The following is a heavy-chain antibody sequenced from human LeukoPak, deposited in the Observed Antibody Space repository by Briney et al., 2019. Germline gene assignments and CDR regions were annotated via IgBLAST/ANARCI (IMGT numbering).Heavy chain of an antibody. CDR2: IYSGSST. Sequence: GGSLRLSCAASGFTVSSNYMSWVRQAPGKGLEWVSVIYSGSSTYYADSVKGRFTISRHNSKNTLYLQMNSLRAEDTAVYYCAREMNRPPYYYYGMDVWGQGTTVTVSS. J-gene: IGHJ6*02. CDR3: AREMNRPPYYYYGMDV. V-gene: IGHV3-53*04. CDR1: GFTVSSNY.